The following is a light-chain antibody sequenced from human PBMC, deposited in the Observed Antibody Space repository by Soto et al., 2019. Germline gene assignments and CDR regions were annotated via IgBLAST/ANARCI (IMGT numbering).Light chain of an antibody. CDR1: XXAVTTGHY. Sequence: QAVVTQEPSLTVSPGXTVTXXXXXXXXAVTTGHYPSWFQQKPGQAPRTLIYDTNNKHSWTPARFSGSLLGGKAALTLSGAQPEDEADYYCLLSYRGVGVFGGGTKLTVL. V-gene: IGLV7-46*01. J-gene: IGLJ2*01. CDR2: DTN. CDR3: LLSYRGVGV.